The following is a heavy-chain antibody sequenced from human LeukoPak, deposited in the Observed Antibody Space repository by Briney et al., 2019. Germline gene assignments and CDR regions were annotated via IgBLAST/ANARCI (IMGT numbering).Heavy chain of an antibody. CDR3: GRHWGYCSSTCCYVYYYYYMDV. D-gene: IGHD2-2*01. J-gene: IGHJ6*03. CDR1: GASISSNTYY. V-gene: IGHV4-39*01. Sequence: SETLSLTCTVSGASISSNTYYWGWIRQPPGKGLEWIGTIYYSGTTYYNPSLKSRVTISVDTSKNQFSLRLSSVTAADTAVYYCGRHWGYCSSTCCYVYYYYYMDVWGKGTTVTVSS. CDR2: IYYSGTT.